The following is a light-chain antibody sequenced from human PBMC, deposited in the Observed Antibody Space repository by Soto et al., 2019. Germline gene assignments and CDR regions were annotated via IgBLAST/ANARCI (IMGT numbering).Light chain of an antibody. CDR3: GTWESGLSAYVV. CDR2: DNE. CDR1: TSNIGNNY. Sequence: QSVLTQSPSVSAAPGQKVTISCSGNTSNIGNNYVSWYQQLPGTAPRLLIYDNEKRPSGIPDRFSGSKSGTSATLGITGLQTGDEADYYCGTWESGLSAYVVFGGGTKLTVL. V-gene: IGLV1-51*01. J-gene: IGLJ2*01.